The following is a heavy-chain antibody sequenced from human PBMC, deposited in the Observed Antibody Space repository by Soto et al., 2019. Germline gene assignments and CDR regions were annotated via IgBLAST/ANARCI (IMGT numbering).Heavy chain of an antibody. CDR1: GYRLANYW. D-gene: IGHD6-13*01. J-gene: IGHJ3*02. CDR2: IFPGDSDT. CDR3: ARRGDSSSWYADAFDI. V-gene: IGHV5-51*01. Sequence: PGESLKISCKGSGYRLANYWIAWVRQMPGKGLEYMGIIFPGDSDTRYSPSFQGQVTFSADKSITTAYLQWSSLQASDTAMYYCARRGDSSSWYADAFDIWGQGTLVTVSS.